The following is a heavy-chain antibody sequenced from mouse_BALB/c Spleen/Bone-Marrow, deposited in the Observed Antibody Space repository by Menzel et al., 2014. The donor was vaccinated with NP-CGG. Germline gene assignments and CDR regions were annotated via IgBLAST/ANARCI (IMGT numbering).Heavy chain of an antibody. CDR2: INPDSRAI. CDR1: GFDFSSYW. CDR3: GRRHYFGCLTY. J-gene: IGHJ2*01. Sequence: DVMLVESGGGLVQPGGSLKLSCAASGFDFSSYWMSWVRQATGKGLEWIGEINPDSRAINYSPSLKDKFIVSRDNAKKTLNLRLKKVRSEDADLEYCGRRHYFGCLTYWGQGTPLTGSS. V-gene: IGHV4-1*02. D-gene: IGHD1-2*01.